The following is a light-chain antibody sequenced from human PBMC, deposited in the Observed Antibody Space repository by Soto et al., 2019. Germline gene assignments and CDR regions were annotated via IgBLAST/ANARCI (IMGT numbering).Light chain of an antibody. CDR3: QQYGSSLTWT. Sequence: EIVFTPSPGTLSLSPGESATLSGSAIQSVSSSYVAWYQQKPGQAPRLLIYGASSRATGIPDRFSGSGSGTDFTLTISRLEPEDFAVYYCQQYGSSLTWTFGQGTKVDIK. V-gene: IGKV3-20*01. CDR2: GAS. J-gene: IGKJ1*01. CDR1: QSVSSSY.